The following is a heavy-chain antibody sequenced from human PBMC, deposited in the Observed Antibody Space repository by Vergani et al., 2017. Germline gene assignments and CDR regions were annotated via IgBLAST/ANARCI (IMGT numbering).Heavy chain of an antibody. Sequence: QVQLQESGPGLVKASQTLSLTCSVFGAYVGSGGYYWSWVRHRPGMGLDWIGYIYYSGTTYYNPSLESRLTISLDTSENHLSLKLTSVTAADTAVYYCARQKDYYMDVWGKGATVTVS. V-gene: IGHV4-31*03. CDR2: IYYSGTT. J-gene: IGHJ6*03. CDR3: ARQKDYYMDV. CDR1: GAYVGSGGYY.